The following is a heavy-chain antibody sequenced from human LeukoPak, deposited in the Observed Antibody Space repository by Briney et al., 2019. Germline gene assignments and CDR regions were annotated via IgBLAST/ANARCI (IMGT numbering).Heavy chain of an antibody. CDR1: GYTFTSYN. V-gene: IGHV1-46*01. CDR3: ARDRGGSWSTDY. J-gene: IGHJ4*02. Sequence: ASVKVSCKASGYTFTSYNMHWVRQAPGQGLEWMGIIYPSGGGTSCAQQFQGRVTMTRDTSTSTVFMELSSLRSEDTAVYYCARDRGGSWSTDYWGQGTLVTVSS. CDR2: IYPSGGGT. D-gene: IGHD6-13*01.